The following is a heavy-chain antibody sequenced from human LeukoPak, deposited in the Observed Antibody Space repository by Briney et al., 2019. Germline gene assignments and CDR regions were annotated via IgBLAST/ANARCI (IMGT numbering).Heavy chain of an antibody. J-gene: IGHJ4*02. CDR3: ARAVGTIAAAGSDY. D-gene: IGHD6-13*01. CDR1: GYTFTGYY. CDR2: INPNSGGT. V-gene: IGHV1-2*02. Sequence: ASVKVSCKASGYTFTGYYMHWVRQAPGQGLEWMGWINPNSGGTNYAQKFQGRGTMTRDTSISTAYMELSRLRSDDTAVYYCARAVGTIAAAGSDYWGQGTLVTVSS.